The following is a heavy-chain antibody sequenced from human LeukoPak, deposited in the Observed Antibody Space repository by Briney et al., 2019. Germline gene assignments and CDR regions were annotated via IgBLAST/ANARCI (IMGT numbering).Heavy chain of an antibody. Sequence: GRSLRLSCAASGFTFSSYAMHWVRQAPGKGLEWVAVISYDGSNKYYADSEKGRFTISRDNSKNTLYLQMNSLRAEDTAVYYCARPLPQWDCSSTSCPYYYYGMDVWGQGTRSPSP. D-gene: IGHD2-2*01. J-gene: IGHJ6*02. CDR1: GFTFSSYA. CDR3: ARPLPQWDCSSTSCPYYYYGMDV. V-gene: IGHV3-30-3*01. CDR2: ISYDGSNK.